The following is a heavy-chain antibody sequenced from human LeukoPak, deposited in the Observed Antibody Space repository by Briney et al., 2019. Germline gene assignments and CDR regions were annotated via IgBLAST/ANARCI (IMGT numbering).Heavy chain of an antibody. V-gene: IGHV4-39*07. CDR2: IYDSGST. Sequence: SETLSLTCTVSGGSIRSSYYYWGWIRQPPGKGLEWIGSIYDSGSTYYNLSLKSRVTISVDKSKNQFSLKLSSVTAADTAVYYCATQEQKYDFWSGSNVAWYFDYWGQGTLVTVSS. CDR3: ATQEQKYDFWSGSNVAWYFDY. CDR1: GGSIRSSYYY. D-gene: IGHD3-3*01. J-gene: IGHJ4*02.